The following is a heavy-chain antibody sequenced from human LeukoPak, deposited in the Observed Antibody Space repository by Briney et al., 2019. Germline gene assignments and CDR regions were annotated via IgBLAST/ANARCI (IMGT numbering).Heavy chain of an antibody. Sequence: ASVKVSCKASGYTFTGYYMHWVRQTPGQGIEWMGWVNPNSGGTNYAQKFQGRVTMTRDTSISTAYMELSRLRSDDTAVYYCARELEKQVVPAAPRVNYFDYWGQGPLVTVSS. CDR1: GYTFTGYY. D-gene: IGHD2-2*01. CDR2: VNPNSGGT. V-gene: IGHV1-2*02. J-gene: IGHJ4*02. CDR3: ARELEKQVVPAAPRVNYFDY.